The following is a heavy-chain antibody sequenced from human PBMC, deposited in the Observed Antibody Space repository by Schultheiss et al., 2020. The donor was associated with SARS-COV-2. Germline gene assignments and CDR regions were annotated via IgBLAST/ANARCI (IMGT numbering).Heavy chain of an antibody. J-gene: IGHJ3*02. Sequence: GESLKISCAASGFTFSDYYMNWIRQAPGKGLEWISYISGGGSPITYADSVKGRFTISRDNAKKSLYLQMRSLRAEDTAVYYCTRPLAMVRGANAFDIWGQGTMVTVSS. D-gene: IGHD3-10*01. CDR3: TRPLAMVRGANAFDI. CDR2: ISGGGSPI. CDR1: GFTFSDYY. V-gene: IGHV3-11*01.